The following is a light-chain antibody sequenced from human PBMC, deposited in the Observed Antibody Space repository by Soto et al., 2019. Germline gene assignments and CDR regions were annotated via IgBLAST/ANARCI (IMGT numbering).Light chain of an antibody. CDR3: QKYNGFSPFT. Sequence: DIQMTQSPSTLSASVGDRFTITCRASQRISNCLAWYQQKPGKAPKLLIYKASSLQRGVPSRFSGSGSGTAFTLTISSLQPDDFATYNCQKYNGFSPFTCGPGPKGEIK. CDR1: QRISNC. CDR2: KAS. V-gene: IGKV1-5*03. J-gene: IGKJ3*01.